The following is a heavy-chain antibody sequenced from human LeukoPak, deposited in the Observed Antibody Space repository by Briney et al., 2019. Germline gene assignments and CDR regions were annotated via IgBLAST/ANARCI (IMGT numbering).Heavy chain of an antibody. Sequence: GGSLRLSCAASGFTFSSYAMSWVRQAPGKGLEWVSAISGSGGSTYYADSVKGRFTISRDNSKNTLYLQMNSLRAEDTAVYYCARDPGPYYYDRKAFDIWGQGTMVTVSS. CDR1: GFTFSSYA. D-gene: IGHD3-22*01. CDR2: ISGSGGST. V-gene: IGHV3-23*01. J-gene: IGHJ3*02. CDR3: ARDPGPYYYDRKAFDI.